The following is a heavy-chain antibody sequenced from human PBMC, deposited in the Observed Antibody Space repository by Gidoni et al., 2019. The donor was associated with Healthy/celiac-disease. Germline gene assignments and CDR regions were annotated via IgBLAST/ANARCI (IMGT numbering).Heavy chain of an antibody. J-gene: IGHJ1*01. Sequence: EVQLLESGGGLVQPGGSLRLSCAASGFTFSSYAMSWVRQAPGKGLEWVSAISGSGGSTYYADSVKGRFTISRDNSKNTLYLQMNSLRAEDTAVYYCAKDRSPGEQWLDGEFQHWDQGTLVTVSS. CDR1: GFTFSSYA. V-gene: IGHV3-23*01. CDR3: AKDRSPGEQWLDGEFQH. CDR2: ISGSGGST. D-gene: IGHD6-19*01.